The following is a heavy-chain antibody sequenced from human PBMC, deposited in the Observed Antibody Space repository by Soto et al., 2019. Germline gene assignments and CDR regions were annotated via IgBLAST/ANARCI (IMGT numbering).Heavy chain of an antibody. CDR3: AREGAAAVTKVGQPRRNWFDP. J-gene: IGHJ5*02. CDR2: IIPIFGTA. Sequence: QVQLVQSGAEVKKPGSSVKVSCKASGGTFSSYAISWVRQAPGQGLEWMGGIIPIFGTANYAQKFQGRVTINADESTSKAYMELISLRSEDTAVYYCAREGAAAVTKVGQPRRNWFDPWGQVTLVTVSS. V-gene: IGHV1-69*01. CDR1: GGTFSSYA. D-gene: IGHD6-13*01.